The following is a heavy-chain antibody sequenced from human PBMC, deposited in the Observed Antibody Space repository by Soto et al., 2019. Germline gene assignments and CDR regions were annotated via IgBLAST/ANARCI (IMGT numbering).Heavy chain of an antibody. V-gene: IGHV3-30*18. Sequence: GGSLRLSCAASGFTFSSYGMHWVRQAPGKGLEWVAVISYDGSNKYYADSVKGRFTISRDNSKNTLYLQMNSLRAEDTAVYYCAKADATTVLGFDSWGHGTLVTVS. J-gene: IGHJ4*01. CDR2: ISYDGSNK. CDR3: AKADATTVLGFDS. CDR1: GFTFSSYG. D-gene: IGHD1-26*01.